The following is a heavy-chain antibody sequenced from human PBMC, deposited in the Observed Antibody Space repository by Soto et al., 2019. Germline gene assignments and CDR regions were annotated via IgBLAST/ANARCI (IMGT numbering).Heavy chain of an antibody. CDR3: ACSSSSCDNFFRNLDS. V-gene: IGHV4-61*01. CDR2: FSFSGSS. J-gene: IGHJ4*02. CDR1: DASFSSSRHS. D-gene: IGHD2-15*01. Sequence: PSDTLSLTCTVSDASFSSSRHSGSCIPQPPGKGLEWIGNFSFSGSSSYNPPLKGRGSISADTSKNQFSLTLRSVTPADKAVYYCACSSSSCDNFFRNLDSWGQGTLVTVSS.